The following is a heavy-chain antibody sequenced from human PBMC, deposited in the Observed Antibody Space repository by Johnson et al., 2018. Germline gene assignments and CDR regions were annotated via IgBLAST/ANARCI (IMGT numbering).Heavy chain of an antibody. CDR3: GREAKTELRFVDYSRDYYYMDV. CDR1: GFTFSRYA. V-gene: IGHV3-30*04. CDR2: ISYDGMNK. D-gene: IGHD3-3*01. J-gene: IGHJ6*03. Sequence: QVQLVQSGGGVVQPGRSLRLSCAASGFTFSRYAMHWVRQAPGKGLVWVASISYDGMNKYYGDSLKGRFTISRDNSKNMLFLERNSLRAEDTALYYCGREAKTELRFVDYSRDYYYMDVWGKGTTVTVSS.